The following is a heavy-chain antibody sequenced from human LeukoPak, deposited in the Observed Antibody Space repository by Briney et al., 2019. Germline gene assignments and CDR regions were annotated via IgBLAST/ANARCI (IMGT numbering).Heavy chain of an antibody. CDR3: ARAYYYYYMDV. V-gene: IGHV3-23*01. CDR2: ISVTGGNT. CDR1: GFNFSTYA. Sequence: GGSLRLSCTASGFNFSTYAMSWVRQAPGKGPEWVSGISVTGGNTYYADSVKGRFTISRDYSKNTLYLQMNSLRADDTAVYYCARAYYYYYMDVWGKGTTVTISS. J-gene: IGHJ6*03.